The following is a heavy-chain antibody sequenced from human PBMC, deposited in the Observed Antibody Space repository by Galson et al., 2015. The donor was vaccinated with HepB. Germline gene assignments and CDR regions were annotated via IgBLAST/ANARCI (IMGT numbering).Heavy chain of an antibody. J-gene: IGHJ6*02. CDR2: ISSSSSYI. CDR1: GFTFSSYS. V-gene: IGHV3-21*01. Sequence: SLRLSCAASGFTFSSYSMNWVRQAPGKGLEWVSSISSSSSYIYYADSVKGRFTISRDNAKNSLYLQMNSLRAEDTAVYYCASFMEADYQLLFQGGYYDYGMDVWGQGTTVTVSS. CDR3: ASFMEADYQLLFQGGYYDYGMDV. D-gene: IGHD2-2*01.